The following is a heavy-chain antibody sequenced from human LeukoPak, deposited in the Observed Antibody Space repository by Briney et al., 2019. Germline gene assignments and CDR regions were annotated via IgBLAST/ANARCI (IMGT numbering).Heavy chain of an antibody. CDR2: SNSDGSST. J-gene: IGHJ4*02. CDR3: ARVGRDYQFDY. V-gene: IGHV3-74*01. CDR1: GFTFSTYW. Sequence: GGSLRLSCAASGFTFSTYWMHWVRQAPGKGLVWVPRSNSDGSSTTYADSVKGRFTISRDSAKNTLYLQMNSLRAEDTAVYYCARVGRDYQFDYWGQGTLVTVSS. D-gene: IGHD2-2*01.